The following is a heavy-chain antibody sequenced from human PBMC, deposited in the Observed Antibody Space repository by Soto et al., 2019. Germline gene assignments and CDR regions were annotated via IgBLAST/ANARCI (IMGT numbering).Heavy chain of an antibody. Sequence: EVLLVESGGGLVRPGGSLTLSCGASEFTISPYWMSWVRQAPGKGLEWVAHINQDGSEKNYVDSVKGRFTVSRDNAKDSLYLRMNSLRAEDTAIYYCARGGVHHFDGNFDHWGQGTLVTVSS. D-gene: IGHD1-1*01. CDR3: ARGGVHHFDGNFDH. V-gene: IGHV3-7*03. J-gene: IGHJ4*02. CDR2: INQDGSEK. CDR1: EFTISPYW.